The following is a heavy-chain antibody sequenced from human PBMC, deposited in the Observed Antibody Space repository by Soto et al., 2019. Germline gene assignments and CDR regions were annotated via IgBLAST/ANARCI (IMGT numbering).Heavy chain of an antibody. CDR2: ISAYNGNT. J-gene: IGHJ4*02. Sequence: GXSVKVSCKASVYTFTSYGISWVRQAPGQGLEWMGWISAYNGNTNYAQKLQGRVTMTTDTSTSTAYMELRSLRSDDTAVYYCARVEWELNFDYWGQGTLVTVSS. D-gene: IGHD1-26*01. V-gene: IGHV1-18*04. CDR1: VYTFTSYG. CDR3: ARVEWELNFDY.